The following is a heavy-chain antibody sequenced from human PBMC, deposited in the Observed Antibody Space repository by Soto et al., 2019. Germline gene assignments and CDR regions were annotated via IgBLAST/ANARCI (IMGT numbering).Heavy chain of an antibody. Sequence: GGSLRLSCAASGFTFSSYGMHWVRQAPGKGLEWVAVIWYDGSNKYYADSVKGRFTISRDNSKNTLYLQMNSLRAEDTAVYYCARDQRAARPGGGAFDIWGQGTMVTVSS. V-gene: IGHV3-33*01. CDR2: IWYDGSNK. CDR1: GFTFSSYG. J-gene: IGHJ3*02. D-gene: IGHD3-16*01. CDR3: ARDQRAARPGGGAFDI.